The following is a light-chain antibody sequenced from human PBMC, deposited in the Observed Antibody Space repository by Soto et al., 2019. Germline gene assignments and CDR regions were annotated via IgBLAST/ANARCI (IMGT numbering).Light chain of an antibody. V-gene: IGLV2-14*01. CDR1: SSDVGAYNY. CDR3: SSYTSSSNPYV. Sequence: QSALTQPASVSGSPGQSITISCTGTSSDVGAYNYVSWYQQHPGKAPKLMIHEVSKRPSGVSNRFSGSKSGNTASLTISGLQADDEADYYCSSYTSSSNPYVFGTGTKLTVL. J-gene: IGLJ1*01. CDR2: EVS.